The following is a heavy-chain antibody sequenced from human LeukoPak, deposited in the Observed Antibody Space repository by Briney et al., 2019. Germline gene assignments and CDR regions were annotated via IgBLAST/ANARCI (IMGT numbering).Heavy chain of an antibody. V-gene: IGHV3-66*01. J-gene: IGHJ6*02. CDR1: GFTASSNY. Sequence: GGSLRLSCAASGFTASSNYMSWVRQAPGKGLEWVSVIYSGGSTYYADSVKGRFTISRDNSKNTLSLQRDSLRAEDTAVYYCAREARSRSGMDVWGQGTTVTVSS. D-gene: IGHD6-6*01. CDR2: IYSGGST. CDR3: AREARSRSGMDV.